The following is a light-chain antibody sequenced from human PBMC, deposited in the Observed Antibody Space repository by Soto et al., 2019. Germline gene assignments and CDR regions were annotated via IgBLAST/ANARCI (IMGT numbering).Light chain of an antibody. V-gene: IGLV3-21*02. CDR3: QVWDTTSDHRV. CDR1: NIGSKS. J-gene: IGLJ3*02. CDR2: DDN. Sequence: SSELTQPPSVSVAPGQTARFTCGGNNIGSKSVQWYQQKPGQAPVLLVYDDNDRPSGIPERFSGSNSGNTATLTISRVEAGDEADYYCQVWDTTSDHRVFGGGTKLTVL.